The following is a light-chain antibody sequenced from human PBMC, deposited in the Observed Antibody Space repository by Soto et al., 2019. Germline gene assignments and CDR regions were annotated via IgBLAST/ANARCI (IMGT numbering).Light chain of an antibody. V-gene: IGKV1-9*01. CDR2: VAS. CDR1: QGISSN. J-gene: IGKJ4*01. CDR3: QQLNGYPLT. Sequence: DIQLTQSPSLLSASVGDRVTITCRASQGISSNLAWYQQKPGKAPNLLIYVASNLESGVPSRFSGSGSGTEFTLTISSLQPEDFATYYCQQLNGYPLTFGEGTKVEIK.